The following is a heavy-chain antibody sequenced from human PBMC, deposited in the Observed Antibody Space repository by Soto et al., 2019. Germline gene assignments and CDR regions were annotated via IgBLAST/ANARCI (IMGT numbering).Heavy chain of an antibody. J-gene: IGHJ4*02. CDR2: IKQDGTEK. CDR1: GFTFSNYW. V-gene: IGHV3-7*01. Sequence: EVQLVESGGGLVQPGGSLRLSCAASGFTFSNYWMSWVRQAPGKGLEWVANIKQDGTEKNYVDSVGGRFTISRDNAKNSLDLQMNSLTADDTAVYYCASVAIWGQGTLVTVSS. D-gene: IGHD5-12*01. CDR3: ASVAI.